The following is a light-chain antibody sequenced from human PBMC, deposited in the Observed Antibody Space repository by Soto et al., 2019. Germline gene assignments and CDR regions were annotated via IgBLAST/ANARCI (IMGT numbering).Light chain of an antibody. Sequence: EIVLTQSPGTLSLSPGERATLSCRASQSVSNNYLAWYQQKPGQAPRLLMYGASSRATGIPDRFSGSGSGTDFTLTLSRLEPEDFAVYYCQQYGSSPWTFGQGNKVEIK. CDR2: GAS. V-gene: IGKV3-20*01. J-gene: IGKJ1*01. CDR3: QQYGSSPWT. CDR1: QSVSNNY.